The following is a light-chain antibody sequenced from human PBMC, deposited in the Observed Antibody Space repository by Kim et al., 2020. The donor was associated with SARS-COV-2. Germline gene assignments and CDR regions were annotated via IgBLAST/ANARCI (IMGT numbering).Light chain of an antibody. J-gene: IGLJ2*01. Sequence: VPICCTGSISHIGEGYDIHCDQLLPGTAPKLLIYGNSTRPAGVPDRFSGSKSGPSASLAITGLQAEDEADYFCQSYDSSLSGSLVFGGGTQLTVL. CDR3: QSYDSSLSGSLV. V-gene: IGLV1-40*01. CDR1: ISHIGEGYD. CDR2: GNS.